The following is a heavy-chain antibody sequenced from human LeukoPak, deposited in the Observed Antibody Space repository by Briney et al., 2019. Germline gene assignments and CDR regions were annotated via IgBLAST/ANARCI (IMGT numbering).Heavy chain of an antibody. CDR1: GYTFTGDY. J-gene: IGHJ5*02. V-gene: IGHV1-2*02. CDR3: ARDNSVGDNAWWFDP. CDR2: INLNSGGT. D-gene: IGHD1-26*01. Sequence: ASVKVSCKASGYTFTGDYIQWVRQAPGQGLEWMGWINLNSGGTGYAQKFQGRVTMTRDMSTSTDYMELSSLRSEDTAIYYCARDNSVGDNAWWFDPWGQGTLVTVSS.